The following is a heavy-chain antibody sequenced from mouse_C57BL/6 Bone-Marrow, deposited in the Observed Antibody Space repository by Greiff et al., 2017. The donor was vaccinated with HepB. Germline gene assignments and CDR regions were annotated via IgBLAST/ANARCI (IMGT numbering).Heavy chain of an antibody. Sequence: VHVKQSGAELVRPGASVKLSCTASGFNIKDDYMHWVKQRPEQGLEWIGWIDPENGDTEYASKFQGKATITADTASNTAYMQLSSLTSEDTAAYYCTTGLRRRTWFAYWGQGTLVTVSA. V-gene: IGHV14-4*01. J-gene: IGHJ3*01. CDR3: TTGLRRRTWFAY. D-gene: IGHD2-2*01. CDR2: IDPENGDT. CDR1: GFNIKDDY.